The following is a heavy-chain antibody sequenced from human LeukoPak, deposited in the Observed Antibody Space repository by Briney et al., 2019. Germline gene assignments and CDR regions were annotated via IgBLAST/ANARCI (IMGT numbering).Heavy chain of an antibody. CDR2: IRSNSDGGTI. CDR1: GFTFSNAR. J-gene: IGHJ5*02. V-gene: IGHV3-15*07. Sequence: SGGSLRLSCATSGFTFSNARMNWGRQAPGKGLEWVGRIRSNSDGGTIDYAAPVKGRFTLSRDDSKTTLYLQMNSLQTEDTAVYYCATDFYDSTWGQGTLVTVSS. D-gene: IGHD3-22*01. CDR3: ATDFYDST.